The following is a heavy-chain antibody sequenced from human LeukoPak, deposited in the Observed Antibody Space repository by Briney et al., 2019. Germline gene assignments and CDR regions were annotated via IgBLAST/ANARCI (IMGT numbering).Heavy chain of an antibody. J-gene: IGHJ4*02. D-gene: IGHD2-2*01. CDR1: GYSISSGYY. CDR3: ARHARHAPFDY. CDR2: IYHSGST. V-gene: IGHV4-38-2*01. Sequence: SETLSLTCAVSGYSISSGYYWGWIRQPPGKGLEWIGSIYHSGSTYYNPSLKSRVIISVDTSKNQFPLKLSSVTAADTAVYYCARHARHAPFDYWGQGTLVTVSS.